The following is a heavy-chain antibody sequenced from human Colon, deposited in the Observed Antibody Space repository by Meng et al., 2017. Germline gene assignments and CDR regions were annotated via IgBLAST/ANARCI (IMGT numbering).Heavy chain of an antibody. D-gene: IGHD6-19*01. V-gene: IGHV4-39*01. J-gene: IGHJ5*02. CDR2: IHYGGST. CDR3: ARRTTGWILDP. CDR1: GGSLSASDDY. Sequence: QLQLQESGPGLVKPSGTLSLPCTVSGGSLSASDDYWGWIRQPPGKGLEWIGSIHYGGSTFYQPSLRSRVTVSVDTSNNQFSLILSSVTAADTAVYYCARRTTGWILDPWGQGTLVTVSS.